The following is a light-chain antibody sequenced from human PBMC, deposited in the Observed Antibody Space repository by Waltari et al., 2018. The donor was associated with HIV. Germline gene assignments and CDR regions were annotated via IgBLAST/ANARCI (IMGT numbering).Light chain of an antibody. CDR2: EVS. J-gene: IGLJ1*01. Sequence: QSALTQPASVSGSPGQSITISSPGTSSDVVCSNSFSCYQQHTGKAPKLMIYEVSKRPSGVSYRFSGSKSGNTASLTISGLQAEDETDYYCSSYTSSGAYVFGTGTTVTVL. V-gene: IGLV2-14*01. CDR1: SSDVVCSNS. CDR3: SSYTSSGAYV.